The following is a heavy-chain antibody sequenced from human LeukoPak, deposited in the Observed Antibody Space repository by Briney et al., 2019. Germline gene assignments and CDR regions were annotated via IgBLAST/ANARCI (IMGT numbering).Heavy chain of an antibody. J-gene: IGHJ4*02. CDR2: INHSGST. Sequence: SETLSLTCAVYGGFFSGYYWSWIRQAPGKGLEWIGEINHSGSTNYNPSLKSRVTISVDTSKNQFSLKLSSVTAADTAVYYCARGYSYGYGTKTIDYWGQGTLVTVSS. V-gene: IGHV4-34*01. D-gene: IGHD5-18*01. CDR3: ARGYSYGYGTKTIDY. CDR1: GGFFSGYY.